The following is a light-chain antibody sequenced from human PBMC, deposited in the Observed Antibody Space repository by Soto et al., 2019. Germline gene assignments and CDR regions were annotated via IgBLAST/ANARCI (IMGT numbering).Light chain of an antibody. CDR3: QHYGSSRT. J-gene: IGKJ1*01. CDR2: GAS. CDR1: QSVTSSD. Sequence: EIVLTQSPGTLSLSPGERATLSCRASQSVTSSDLAWYQQKPGQAPRLLIYGASSRATGIPDRFSGSGSGIDFTLTISRLEPEDFAVYSCQHYGSSRTFGQGTKVEIK. V-gene: IGKV3-20*01.